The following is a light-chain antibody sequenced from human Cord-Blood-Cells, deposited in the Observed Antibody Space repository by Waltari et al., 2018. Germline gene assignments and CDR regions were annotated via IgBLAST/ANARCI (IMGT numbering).Light chain of an antibody. CDR3: SSYTSSSTVV. J-gene: IGLJ2*01. Sequence: QSALTQPASVSGSPGQSITISCTGTSSDVGGYNYVSWYQPHPGKAPKLMIYEVSNRPSGVSNRFSGSESGNTASLTISGLQAEDEADYYCSSYTSSSTVVFGGGTKLTVL. V-gene: IGLV2-14*01. CDR2: EVS. CDR1: SSDVGGYNY.